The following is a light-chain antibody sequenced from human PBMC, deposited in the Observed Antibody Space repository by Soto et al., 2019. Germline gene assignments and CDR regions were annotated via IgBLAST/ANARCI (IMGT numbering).Light chain of an antibody. CDR1: QGIRHD. Sequence: AIQWTQSPSSLSASVGDIGTITCRASQGIRHDLGWYQQKPGKAPKLLIYAASSLQSGVPSRFSGSASGTDFTLTISSLQPEDFATYYCLQDYSYPWTFGQGTKADNK. CDR3: LQDYSYPWT. V-gene: IGKV1-6*01. CDR2: AAS. J-gene: IGKJ1*01.